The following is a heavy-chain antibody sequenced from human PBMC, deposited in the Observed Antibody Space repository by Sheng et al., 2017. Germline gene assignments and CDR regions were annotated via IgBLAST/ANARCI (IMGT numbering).Heavy chain of an antibody. CDR3: ARGRYDNTGLYFDH. Sequence: QVHLVQSGAEVKKPGASVKVSCKASGYTFTTYELIWLRQATGQGLEWMGWMTPNSGNTGYAQRFQGRVSITRNTSISTAYMELRSLRSEDTAVYYCARGRYDNTGLYFDHWGQGTLVTVSS. J-gene: IGHJ4*02. D-gene: IGHD3-22*01. CDR2: MTPNSGNT. V-gene: IGHV1-8*03. CDR1: GYTFTTYE.